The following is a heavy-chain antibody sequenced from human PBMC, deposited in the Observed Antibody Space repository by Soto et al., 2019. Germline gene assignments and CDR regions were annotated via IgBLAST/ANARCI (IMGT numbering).Heavy chain of an antibody. CDR2: INPSGGST. CDR1: GYTFTSYY. D-gene: IGHD3-10*01. V-gene: IGHV1-46*01. Sequence: QVQLVQSGAEVKKPGASVKVSCKASGYTFTSYYMHWVRQAPGQGLEWMGIINPSGGSTSYAQKFQGRVTMTRDTSTSKVSMELSSLRSEDTAVYYCARGGYYGSGSYSAWAYWGQGTLVTVSS. J-gene: IGHJ4*02. CDR3: ARGGYYGSGSYSAWAY.